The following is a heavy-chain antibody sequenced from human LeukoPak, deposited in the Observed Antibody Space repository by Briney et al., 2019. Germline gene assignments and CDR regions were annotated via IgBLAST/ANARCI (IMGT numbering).Heavy chain of an antibody. CDR2: INQDGSEE. V-gene: IGHV3-7*02. J-gene: IGHJ4*02. CDR1: GVIFRNHW. Sequence: GGSLRLSCAASGVIFRNHWMTWVRQAPGRGLEWVAHINQDGSEEHYVDSVEGRFTLSRDDAKNSLFLQMNSLRVDGSAVYYCARGPNYGDRVDYIYYWGQGTLVTVSS. D-gene: IGHD4-17*01. CDR3: ARGPNYGDRVDYIYY.